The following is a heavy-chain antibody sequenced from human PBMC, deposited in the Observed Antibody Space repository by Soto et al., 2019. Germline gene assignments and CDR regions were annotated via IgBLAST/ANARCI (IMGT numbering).Heavy chain of an antibody. CDR3: AVEIVAGFCY. Sequence: QVQLQESGPGLVKPSGTLSLTCVVSGGSISSSNWWSWVRQPPGKGLEWIGEMYASGSTSSNPSLKSRVTISVDKSKNQCSLKLSSVTAADTAVYDCAVEIVAGFCYWGQGTLVTVSS. V-gene: IGHV4-4*02. J-gene: IGHJ4*02. D-gene: IGHD6-19*01. CDR2: MYASGST. CDR1: GGSISSSNW.